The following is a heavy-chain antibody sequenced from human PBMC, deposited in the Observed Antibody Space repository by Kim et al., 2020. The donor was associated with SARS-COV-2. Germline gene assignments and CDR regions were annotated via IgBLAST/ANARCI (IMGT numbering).Heavy chain of an antibody. CDR1: GFTVSSNY. J-gene: IGHJ2*01. V-gene: IGHV3-66*02. Sequence: GGSLRLSCAASGFTVSSNYMSWVRQAPGKGLEWVSVIYSGGSTYYADSVKGRFTISRDNSKNTLYLQMNSLRAEDTAVYYCARDRDPYYYDSSGFWYFDLWGRGTLVTVSS. CDR2: IYSGGST. CDR3: ARDRDPYYYDSSGFWYFDL. D-gene: IGHD3-22*01.